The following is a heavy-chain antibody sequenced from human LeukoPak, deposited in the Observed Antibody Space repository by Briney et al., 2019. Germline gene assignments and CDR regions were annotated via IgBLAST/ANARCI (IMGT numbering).Heavy chain of an antibody. V-gene: IGHV3-23*01. D-gene: IGHD3-10*01. J-gene: IGHJ4*02. CDR1: GFTFSSYS. CDR3: AKGQWVRGEQRAFDY. CDR2: ISGSGGST. Sequence: GGSLRLSCAASGFTFSSYSMNWVRQAPGKGLEWVSAISGSGGSTYYADSVKGRLTISRDNSKNTLYLQMNSLRAEDTAVYYCAKGQWVRGEQRAFDYWGQGALVTVSS.